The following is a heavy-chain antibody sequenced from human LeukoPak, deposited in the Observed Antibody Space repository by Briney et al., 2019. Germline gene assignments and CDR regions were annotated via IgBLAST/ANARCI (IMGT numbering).Heavy chain of an antibody. J-gene: IGHJ4*02. Sequence: PGGSLRLSCAASGFTFSSYAMSWARQAPGKGLEWVSSISSGSSHMYYAGSVKGRFTISRDNAKISLYLQMNSLRVEDTAVYYCARAPTVLVGYCSSSSCQADYWGQGTLVTVSS. CDR3: ARAPTVLVGYCSSSSCQADY. CDR1: GFTFSSYA. V-gene: IGHV3-21*01. CDR2: ISSGSSHM. D-gene: IGHD2-2*01.